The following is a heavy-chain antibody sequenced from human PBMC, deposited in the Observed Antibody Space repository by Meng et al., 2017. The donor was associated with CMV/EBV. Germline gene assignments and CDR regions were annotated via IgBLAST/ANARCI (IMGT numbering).Heavy chain of an antibody. CDR1: GFTFSSYG. Sequence: AQLVGYGGGWRQAGGSLRLSCAASGFTFSSYGMHWVRQAPGKGLEWVAFIRYDGSNKYYADSVKGRFTISRDNSKNTLYLQMNSLRAEDTAVYYCAKEDGSGSYSIDYWGQGTLVTVSS. D-gene: IGHD3-10*01. J-gene: IGHJ4*02. CDR3: AKEDGSGSYSIDY. V-gene: IGHV3-30*02. CDR2: IRYDGSNK.